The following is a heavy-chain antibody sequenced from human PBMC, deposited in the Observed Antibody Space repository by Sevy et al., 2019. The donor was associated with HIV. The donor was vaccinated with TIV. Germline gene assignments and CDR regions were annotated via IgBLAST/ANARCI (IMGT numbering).Heavy chain of an antibody. CDR3: ARDDTLGYCSSTSCPIVYGMDV. J-gene: IGHJ6*02. CDR2: ISYDGSNK. D-gene: IGHD2-2*01. CDR1: GFTFSSYA. Sequence: GGSLRLSCAASGFTFSSYAMHWVRQAPGKGLEWVAVISYDGSNKYYADSVKGRFTISRDNSKNTLYLQMNSLRAEDTAGYYCARDDTLGYCSSTSCPIVYGMDVWGQGTTVTVSS. V-gene: IGHV3-30-3*01.